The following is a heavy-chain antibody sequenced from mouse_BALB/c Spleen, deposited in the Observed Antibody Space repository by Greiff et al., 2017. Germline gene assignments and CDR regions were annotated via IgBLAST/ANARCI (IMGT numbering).Heavy chain of an antibody. CDR2: INSDGGST. CDR3: ARMRRGYYAMDY. J-gene: IGHJ4*01. V-gene: IGHV5-2*01. Sequence: DVQLQESGGGLVQPGESLKLSCESNEYEFPSHDMSWVRKTPEKRLELVAAINSDGGSTYYPDTMERRFIISRDNTKKTLYLQMSSLRSEDTALYYCARMRRGYYAMDYWGQGTSVTVSS. CDR1: EYEFPSHD.